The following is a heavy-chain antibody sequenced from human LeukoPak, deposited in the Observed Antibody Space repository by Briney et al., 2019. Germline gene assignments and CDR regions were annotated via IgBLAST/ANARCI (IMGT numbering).Heavy chain of an antibody. Sequence: SETLSLTSSASGVSTSTYYWIWIRQPPPKGREWRGFFAFRGSTKYNPSLKSRVTMSVDTSKTQFSLKLNSVTAADTAVYYCARMYSGTSYYFDYWGQGTLVTVSS. CDR1: GVSTSTYY. CDR3: ARMYSGTSYYFDY. D-gene: IGHD1-26*01. J-gene: IGHJ4*02. V-gene: IGHV4-59*01. CDR2: FAFRGST.